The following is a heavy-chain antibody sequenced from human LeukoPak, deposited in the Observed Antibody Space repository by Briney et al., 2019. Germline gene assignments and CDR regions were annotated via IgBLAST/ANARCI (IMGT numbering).Heavy chain of an antibody. CDR2: VSTYNGHT. CDR3: ARGVVVVAAKGFYMDV. Sequence: ASVNVSCKTSGYPFGTYGINWVRQAPGQGLEWMGWVSTYNGHTSYPQKFQGRVTMTTDTSTRTAYMELRSLRSDDTAVYYCARGVVVVAAKGFYMDVWGKGTTVTVSS. CDR1: GYPFGTYG. J-gene: IGHJ6*03. V-gene: IGHV1-18*01. D-gene: IGHD2-15*01.